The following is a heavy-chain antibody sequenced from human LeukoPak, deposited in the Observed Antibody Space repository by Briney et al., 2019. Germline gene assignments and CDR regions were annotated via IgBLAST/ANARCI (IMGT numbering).Heavy chain of an antibody. CDR3: ARVGVVVITTDYYYYMDV. Sequence: GGSLRLSCAASGFTFNIYAMNWVRQAPGKGLEWVSSISGSGGNTYYADSVKGRFTISRDNSKNTLYLQMNSLRAEDTAVYYCARVGVVVITTDYYYYMDVWGKGTTVTVSS. CDR2: ISGSGGNT. V-gene: IGHV3-23*01. J-gene: IGHJ6*03. D-gene: IGHD3-22*01. CDR1: GFTFNIYA.